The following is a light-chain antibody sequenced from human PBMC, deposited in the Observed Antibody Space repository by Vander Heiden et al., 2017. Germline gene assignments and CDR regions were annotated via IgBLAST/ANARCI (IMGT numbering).Light chain of an antibody. J-gene: IGKJ3*01. Sequence: IIMAQSPTTLSVSPWQLATLSCRASQSVNTNLAWYQQKPGQAPRLLIYGASVRASDIPDRFSGSGSGTEFTLTISSLQSEDFAVYYCQQYNNWPPITFGPGTKVDIK. V-gene: IGKV3-15*01. CDR2: GAS. CDR3: QQYNNWPPIT. CDR1: QSVNTN.